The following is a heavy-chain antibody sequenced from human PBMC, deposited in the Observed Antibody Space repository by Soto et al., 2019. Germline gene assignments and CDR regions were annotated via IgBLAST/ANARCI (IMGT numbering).Heavy chain of an antibody. D-gene: IGHD2-2*01. J-gene: IGHJ5*02. CDR3: TTDLIVVVPAAIKGVNWFDP. CDR2: IKSKTDGGTT. V-gene: IGHV3-15*01. Sequence: GGSLRLSCAASGFTFSNAWMSWVRQAPGKGLEWVGRIKSKTDGGTTDYAAPVKGRFTISRDDSKNTLYLQMNSLKTEDTAVYYCTTDLIVVVPAAIKGVNWFDPWGQGTLVTVPQ. CDR1: GFTFSNAW.